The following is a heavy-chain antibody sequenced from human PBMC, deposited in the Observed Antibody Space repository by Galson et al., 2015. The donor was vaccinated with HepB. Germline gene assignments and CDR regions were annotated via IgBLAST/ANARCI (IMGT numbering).Heavy chain of an antibody. CDR2: IYSGGST. CDR3: ASTESRWLQGSHLGY. Sequence: SLRLSCAASGFTVSSNYMSWVRQAPGKGLEWVSVIYSGGSTYYADSVKGRFTISRDNSKNTLYLQMNSLRAEDTAVYYCASTESRWLQGSHLGYWGQGTLVTVSS. D-gene: IGHD5-24*01. V-gene: IGHV3-53*01. J-gene: IGHJ4*02. CDR1: GFTVSSNY.